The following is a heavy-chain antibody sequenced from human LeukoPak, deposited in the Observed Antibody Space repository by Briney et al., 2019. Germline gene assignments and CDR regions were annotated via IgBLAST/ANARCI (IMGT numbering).Heavy chain of an antibody. CDR1: GGSISSYY. D-gene: IGHD6-19*01. V-gene: IGHV4-59*08. J-gene: IGHJ4*02. CDR2: IYHSGST. Sequence: SETLSLTCTVSGGSISSYYWSWIRQPPGKGLEWIGDIYHSGSTYYNPSLKSRVTISVDRSKNHFSLKLSSVTAADTAVYYCARHLYSSGWYPYFDYWGQGTLVTVSS. CDR3: ARHLYSSGWYPYFDY.